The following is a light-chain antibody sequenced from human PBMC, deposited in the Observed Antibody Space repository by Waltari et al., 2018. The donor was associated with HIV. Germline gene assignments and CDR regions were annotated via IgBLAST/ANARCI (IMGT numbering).Light chain of an antibody. V-gene: IGKV4-1*01. CDR1: QSILNSSNNKNQ. J-gene: IGKJ3*01. Sequence: DIVMTQSPDSLAVSLGERATINCKSSQSILNSSNNKNQLAWYQQKPGQPPKLLIYWASTRESGVPDRFSGSGSETDFTLTISSLQAEDVAVYYCQQYYSIPFTFGPGTKVDIK. CDR2: WAS. CDR3: QQYYSIPFT.